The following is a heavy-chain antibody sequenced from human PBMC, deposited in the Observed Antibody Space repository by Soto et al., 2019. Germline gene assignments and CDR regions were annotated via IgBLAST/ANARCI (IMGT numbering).Heavy chain of an antibody. CDR1: GYTFTTCY. CDR2: INPSNGAT. V-gene: IGHV1-46*01. J-gene: IGHJ4*02. Sequence: ASVKVSCKASGYTFTTCYMHWVRQAPGQGLEWMGIINPSNGATSYAQKFQGRVTMTRDTSTSTFYMELSGLRSEDTAVYYCAREFYYFDTSGRQYYFDFWGPGTLVTVSS. D-gene: IGHD3-22*01. CDR3: AREFYYFDTSGRQYYFDF.